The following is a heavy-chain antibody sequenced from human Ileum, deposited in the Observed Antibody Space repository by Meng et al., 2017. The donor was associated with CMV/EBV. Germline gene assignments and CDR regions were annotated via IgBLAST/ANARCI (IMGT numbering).Heavy chain of an antibody. Sequence: ASVKVSCKASGYTFTSCGITWVRQAPGQGLEWVGWINAHDGRTNYAQKFQGRVTVTTDTSTSTAYVELRSLTSDDTDIYYCVRDIDHMPDYWGQGTVVTVSS. CDR1: GYTFTSCG. J-gene: IGHJ4*02. CDR2: INAHDGRT. D-gene: IGHD2-2*01. CDR3: VRDIDHMPDY. V-gene: IGHV1-18*01.